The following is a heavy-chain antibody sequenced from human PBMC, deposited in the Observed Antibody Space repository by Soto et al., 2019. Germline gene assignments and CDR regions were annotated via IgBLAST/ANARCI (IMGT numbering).Heavy chain of an antibody. CDR3: ARVENVRYCSGGSCYSYTYYFDY. D-gene: IGHD2-15*01. CDR2: IHHTGST. CDR1: GRSLSGYY. V-gene: IGHV4-34*01. Sequence: SETLSLTCDGRSLSGYYWSWLRQSPGVGLEWIGEIHHTGSTNYNPSLKTRVTISADMSKNQFFLKLSSVTAADTAVYYCARVENVRYCSGGSCYSYTYYFDYWGQGTLVTVSS. J-gene: IGHJ4*02.